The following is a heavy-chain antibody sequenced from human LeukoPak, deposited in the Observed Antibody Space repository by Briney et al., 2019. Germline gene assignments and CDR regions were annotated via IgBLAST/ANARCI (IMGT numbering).Heavy chain of an antibody. V-gene: IGHV3-30*02. CDR2: IRYDGSNK. CDR3: AKAGGVITIFGVATDDFDY. D-gene: IGHD3-3*01. CDR1: GFTFSSYA. J-gene: IGHJ4*02. Sequence: GGSLRLSCAASGFTFSSYAMHWVRQAPGKGLEWVAFIRYDGSNKYYADSVKGRFTISRDNSKNTLYLQMNSLRAEDTAVYYCAKAGGVITIFGVATDDFDYWGQGTLVTVSS.